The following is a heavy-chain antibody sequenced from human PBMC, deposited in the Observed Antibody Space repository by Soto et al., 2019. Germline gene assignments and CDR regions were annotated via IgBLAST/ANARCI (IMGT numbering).Heavy chain of an antibody. J-gene: IGHJ4*02. CDR3: AKAATITTLYYFDY. V-gene: IGHV3-23*01. Sequence: SWVLQHPGKGLEWVSVTSGSGASTYYADSLKGRFTISRDNSKNTLYLQMNSLRAEDTAVYYCAKAATITTLYYFDYWGLGTLVTVSS. CDR2: TSGSGAST. D-gene: IGHD4-4*01.